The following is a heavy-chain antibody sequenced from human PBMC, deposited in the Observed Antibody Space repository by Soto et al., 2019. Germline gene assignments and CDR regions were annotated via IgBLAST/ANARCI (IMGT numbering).Heavy chain of an antibody. Sequence: QVQLQESGPGLVKPLQTLSLTCSVSDGSISSGDYYWSWIRQPPGKGLEWIGYIYYLGTTYYNPSLDSRVTMSVDSCKNRFSLKLSSVTAADTAVYYCATARYYFDSSGFRGTFDMWGQGTLVTVSS. J-gene: IGHJ3*02. V-gene: IGHV4-30-4*01. CDR1: DGSISSGDYY. CDR3: ATARYYFDSSGFRGTFDM. D-gene: IGHD3-22*01. CDR2: IYYLGTT.